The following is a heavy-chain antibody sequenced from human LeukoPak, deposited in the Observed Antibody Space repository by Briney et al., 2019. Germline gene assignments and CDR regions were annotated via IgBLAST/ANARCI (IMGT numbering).Heavy chain of an antibody. D-gene: IGHD3-10*01. CDR2: IRYDGSNT. Sequence: PGGSLRLSCAASGFTFSYYGMHWVRQAPGKGLEWVAFIRYDGSNTYYTDSVKGRFTISRDNSKNTLYLQMNSLRAEDTAVYYCARKTGKGKTFECWGQGTLVTVSS. J-gene: IGHJ4*02. V-gene: IGHV3-30*02. CDR3: ARKTGKGKTFEC. CDR1: GFTFSYYG.